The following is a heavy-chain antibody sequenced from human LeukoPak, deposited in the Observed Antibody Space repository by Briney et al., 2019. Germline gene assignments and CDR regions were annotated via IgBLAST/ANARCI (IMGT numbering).Heavy chain of an antibody. D-gene: IGHD3-22*01. CDR2: ISGSGGST. J-gene: IGHJ4*02. CDR3: AKAALYYYDSSGFDY. CDR1: GFTFSSYA. V-gene: IGHV3-23*01. Sequence: PGGSLRLSCAASGFTFSSYAMSWVRQAPGKGLERVSAISGSGGSTYYADSVKGRFTISRDNSKNTLYLQMNSLRAEDTAVYYCAKAALYYYDSSGFDYWGQGTLVTVSS.